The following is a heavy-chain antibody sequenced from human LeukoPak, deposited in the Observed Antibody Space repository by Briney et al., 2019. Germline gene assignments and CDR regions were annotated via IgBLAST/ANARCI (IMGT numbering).Heavy chain of an antibody. CDR1: GFTFSSYS. Sequence: GGSLRLSCAASGFTFSSYSMNWVRQAPGKGLEWVSSITSSSGYIYYSDSLKGRFTISRDNAKNSLYLQMNSLRAEDTAVYYCAREAHGNCSGGSCYFLDYWGQGTLVTVSS. D-gene: IGHD2-15*01. CDR3: AREAHGNCSGGSCYFLDY. J-gene: IGHJ4*02. CDR2: ITSSSGYI. V-gene: IGHV3-21*01.